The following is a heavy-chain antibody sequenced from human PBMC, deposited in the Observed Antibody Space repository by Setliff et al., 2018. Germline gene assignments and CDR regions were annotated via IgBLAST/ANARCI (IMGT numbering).Heavy chain of an antibody. CDR1: GYTFTSYA. D-gene: IGHD2-2*01. CDR3: ARDGFEIVVVPAAIYYYYYMDV. J-gene: IGHJ6*03. V-gene: IGHV1-3*01. Sequence: ASVKVSCKASGYTFTSYAMHWVRQAPGQRLEWMGWINAGNGNTKYSQKFQGRVTITRDTSASTAYMELSSLRSDDTAVYYCARDGFEIVVVPAAIYYYYYMDVWGKGTTVTVSS. CDR2: INAGNGNT.